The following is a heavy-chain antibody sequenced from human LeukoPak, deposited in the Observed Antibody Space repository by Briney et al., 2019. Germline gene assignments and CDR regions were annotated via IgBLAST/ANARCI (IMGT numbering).Heavy chain of an antibody. CDR1: GFTFSSYW. D-gene: IGHD6-13*01. J-gene: IGHJ4*02. Sequence: GGSLRLSCAASGFTFSSYWMSWVRQAPGKGLEWVSAISGSGGSTYYADSVKGRFTISRDNSKNTLYLQMNSLRAEDTAVYYCAKVHSSSWYCFDYWGQGTLVTVSS. CDR3: AKVHSSSWYCFDY. V-gene: IGHV3-23*01. CDR2: ISGSGGST.